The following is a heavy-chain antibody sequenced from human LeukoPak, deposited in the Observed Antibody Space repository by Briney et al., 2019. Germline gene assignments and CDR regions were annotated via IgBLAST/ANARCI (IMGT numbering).Heavy chain of an antibody. CDR3: TTYCSGGSCYPWFDY. V-gene: IGHV3-30*02. D-gene: IGHD2-15*01. CDR1: GFTFSDYG. Sequence: GGSLRLSCAASGFTFSDYGMHWVRQAPGKGLEWVAFIRYDGSNKFYVDSVKGRFTISRDNSKNTLYLQMNSLKTEDTAVYYCTTYCSGGSCYPWFDYWGQGTLVTVSS. CDR2: IRYDGSNK. J-gene: IGHJ4*02.